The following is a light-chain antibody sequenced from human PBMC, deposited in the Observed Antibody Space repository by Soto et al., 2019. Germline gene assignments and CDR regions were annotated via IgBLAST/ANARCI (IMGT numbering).Light chain of an antibody. CDR2: LGS. Sequence: DIVMTQSPLSLPVTPGEPASISCRSSQSLLHSNGYNCLDWYLQKPGQSPQLLIYLGSNRASGVPDRFSGSGSGTDFTLKISRVEAEDVGVYYCMQALQTPVTFGGGTEVEIK. CDR1: QSLLHSNGYNC. J-gene: IGKJ4*01. CDR3: MQALQTPVT. V-gene: IGKV2-28*01.